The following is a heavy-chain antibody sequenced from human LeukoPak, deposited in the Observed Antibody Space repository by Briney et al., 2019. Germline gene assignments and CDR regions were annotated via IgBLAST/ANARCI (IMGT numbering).Heavy chain of an antibody. CDR3: AKDIAAAGTFGYYYMDV. D-gene: IGHD6-13*01. V-gene: IGHV3-48*04. Sequence: SGGSLRLSCAASGFTFSSYSMNWVRQAPGKGLEWVSYISSSSSTIYYADSVKGRFTISRDNAKNSLYLQMNSLRAEDTAVYYCAKDIAAAGTFGYYYMDVWGKGTTVTVSS. CDR1: GFTFSSYS. J-gene: IGHJ6*03. CDR2: ISSSSSTI.